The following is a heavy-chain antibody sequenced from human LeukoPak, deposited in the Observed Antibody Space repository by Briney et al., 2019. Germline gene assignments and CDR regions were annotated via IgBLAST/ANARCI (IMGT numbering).Heavy chain of an antibody. CDR2: LYHSGST. D-gene: IGHD1-26*01. CDR1: GYSISNAYY. Sequence: MSSETLSLTCTVSGYSISNAYYWGWIRQPPGKGLEWIGSLYHSGSTYYNPSLKSRVTTSVDTSKNRFSLKLTSVSAADTAVYYCARELHSGSYYFDYWGQGTLVTVSS. V-gene: IGHV4-38-2*02. CDR3: ARELHSGSYYFDY. J-gene: IGHJ4*02.